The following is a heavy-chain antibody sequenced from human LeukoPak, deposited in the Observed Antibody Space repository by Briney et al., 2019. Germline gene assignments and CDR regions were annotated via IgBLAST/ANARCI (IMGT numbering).Heavy chain of an antibody. D-gene: IGHD3-10*01. CDR3: ARQGYGSGSYYKGFRRFDP. V-gene: IGHV4-34*01. CDR1: GVSFSGYY. Sequence: PSETLSLTCAVYGVSFSGYYWSWIRQPPGKGLEWIGEINHSGSTNYNPSLKSRVTISVDTSKNQFSLKLSSVTAADTAVYYCARQGYGSGSYYKGFRRFDPWGQGTLVTVSS. CDR2: INHSGST. J-gene: IGHJ5*02.